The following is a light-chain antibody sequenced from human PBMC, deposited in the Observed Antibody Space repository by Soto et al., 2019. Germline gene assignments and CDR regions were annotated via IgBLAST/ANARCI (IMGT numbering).Light chain of an antibody. CDR1: QSVLYSSNNKNY. V-gene: IGKV4-1*01. Sequence: DIVMTQSPASLAVSLGERATINCKSSQSVLYSSNNKNYLAWYQQKPGQPPKLLIYWASTRESGVPDRFSGSGSGTDFALTISSLQAEDVAVYHCQQYYSTPLTFGQGTKLEIK. CDR3: QQYYSTPLT. J-gene: IGKJ2*01. CDR2: WAS.